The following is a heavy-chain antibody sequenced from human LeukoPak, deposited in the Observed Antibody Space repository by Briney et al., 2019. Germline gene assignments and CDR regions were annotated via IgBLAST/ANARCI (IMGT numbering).Heavy chain of an antibody. J-gene: IGHJ4*02. V-gene: IGHV4-39*01. CDR1: GGSISSSRYY. Sequence: PSENLSLTCTVSGGSISSSRYYWGWIRQPPGKGLEWIGSIYYSGSTYYNPSLKSRVTISVDTSNNQFSLKLSSVTAADTAVYYCARMAVYGYYFDYWGQGTLVTVSS. D-gene: IGHD2/OR15-2a*01. CDR3: ARMAVYGYYFDY. CDR2: IYYSGST.